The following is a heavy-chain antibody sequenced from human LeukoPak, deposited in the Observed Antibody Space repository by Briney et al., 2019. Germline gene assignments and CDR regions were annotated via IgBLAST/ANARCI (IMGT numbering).Heavy chain of an antibody. Sequence: GGSLRLSCVASGFAVGSNYMSWVRQAPGKGLEWVSLIYSGGAIRYADSVKGRFTISRDSSKNTLFLQMNDLTVEDTARYYCARRPGNWGQGTLVTVSS. J-gene: IGHJ4*02. CDR2: IYSGGAI. D-gene: IGHD1-14*01. CDR1: GFAVGSNY. CDR3: ARRPGN. V-gene: IGHV3-53*01.